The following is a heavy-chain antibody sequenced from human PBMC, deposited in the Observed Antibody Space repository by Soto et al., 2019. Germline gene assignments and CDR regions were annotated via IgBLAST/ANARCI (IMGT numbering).Heavy chain of an antibody. Sequence: SVKVSCKASGGTFSSYAISWVRQAPGQGLEWMGGIIPIFGTANYAQKFQGRVTITADKSTSTAYMELSSLRSEDTAVYYCARDSVSVDSSARDFAFDYWGQGTLVTVSS. CDR1: GGTFSSYA. CDR2: IIPIFGTA. J-gene: IGHJ4*02. V-gene: IGHV1-69*06. CDR3: ARDSVSVDSSARDFAFDY. D-gene: IGHD2-21*02.